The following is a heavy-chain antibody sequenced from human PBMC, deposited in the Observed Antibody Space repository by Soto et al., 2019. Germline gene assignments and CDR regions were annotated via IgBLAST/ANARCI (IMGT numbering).Heavy chain of an antibody. V-gene: IGHV1-18*01. J-gene: IGHJ6*02. CDR2: ISAYNGNT. CDR1: GYTFTSYG. Sequence: ASVKVSCKAFGYTFTSYGISWVRQAPGQGLEWMGWISAYNGNTNYAQKLQGRVTMTTDTSTSTAYMELRSLRSDDTAVYYCARDQYYYDSSGYSLGYYYGMDVWGQGTTVTVSS. D-gene: IGHD3-22*01. CDR3: ARDQYYYDSSGYSLGYYYGMDV.